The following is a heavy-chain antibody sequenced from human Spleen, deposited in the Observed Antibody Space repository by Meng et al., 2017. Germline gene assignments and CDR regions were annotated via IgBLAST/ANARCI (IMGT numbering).Heavy chain of an antibody. Sequence: QVQLQQSGPGLVKPSQTLSLTCAISGASVSSNTGAWNWIRQSPSRGLEWLGRTYYRSKWYNEYAVSVKSRITINPGTSKNQFSLQLSSVTPEDTAVYYCARGVTTLDYWGQGTLVTVSS. J-gene: IGHJ4*02. V-gene: IGHV6-1*01. D-gene: IGHD4-17*01. CDR3: ARGVTTLDY. CDR2: TYYRSKWYN. CDR1: GASVSSNTGA.